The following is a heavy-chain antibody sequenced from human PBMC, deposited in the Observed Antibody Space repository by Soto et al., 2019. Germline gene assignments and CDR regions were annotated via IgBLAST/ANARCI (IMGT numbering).Heavy chain of an antibody. V-gene: IGHV1-18*01. Sequence: QVHLVQSGAEVKKPGASVKVSCKASGYTFTSYGITWVRQAPGQGLEWMGWISAHNGNTDYAQKLQGRVIVTRDTFTSSAYTELSCLISDDTAVYYSARGRYGDYWGQGALVTVSS. D-gene: IGHD1-1*01. CDR3: ARGRYGDY. J-gene: IGHJ4*02. CDR2: ISAHNGNT. CDR1: GYTFTSYG.